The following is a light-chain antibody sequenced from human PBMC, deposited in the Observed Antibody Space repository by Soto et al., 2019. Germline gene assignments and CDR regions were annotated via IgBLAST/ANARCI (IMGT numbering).Light chain of an antibody. J-gene: IGLJ1*01. CDR3: SAYTVSRTYV. Sequence: QSCLTHPASVSGSPGQTITISCTGTSSDVSDYHFVSSHPQHPAKAPMFMIIYAHDQPSGISYRISGSKSGNTASLTISGLQREDEADYYCSAYTVSRTYVFGTGTKVTVL. CDR2: YAH. CDR1: SSDVSDYHF. V-gene: IGLV2-14*03.